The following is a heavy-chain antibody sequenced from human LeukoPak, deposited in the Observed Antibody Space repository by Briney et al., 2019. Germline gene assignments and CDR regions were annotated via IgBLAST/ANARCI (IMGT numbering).Heavy chain of an antibody. Sequence: GGSLTLSCAASGFTFSNYGMHWLRQAPGKGLEWVALISYDGVNKYYADSVKGRLTISRDNSKNTLYLQMNSLRAVDTAVYYCARAGRADGDYHYFDYWGQGTLVTVSS. D-gene: IGHD4-17*01. CDR1: GFTFSNYG. CDR3: ARAGRADGDYHYFDY. V-gene: IGHV3-30*03. J-gene: IGHJ4*02. CDR2: ISYDGVNK.